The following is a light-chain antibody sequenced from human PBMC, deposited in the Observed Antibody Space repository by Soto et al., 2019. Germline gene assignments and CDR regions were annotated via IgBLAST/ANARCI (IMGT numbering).Light chain of an antibody. CDR2: DAS. CDR3: QQYHNYWT. V-gene: IGKV1-5*01. CDR1: QSISYW. J-gene: IGKJ1*01. Sequence: DVQLTQSPSTLSTSLGDRFTITFRASQSISYWLAWYQQKPGSAPKLLISDASKLESGVPSRFSGSGSGTEFTLTINNLQPDDLATYYCQQYHNYWTFGQGTKVDIK.